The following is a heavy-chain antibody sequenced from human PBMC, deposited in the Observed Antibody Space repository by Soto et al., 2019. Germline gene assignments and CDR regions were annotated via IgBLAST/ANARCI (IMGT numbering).Heavy chain of an antibody. J-gene: IGHJ3*02. Sequence: GGSLRLSCTASGFTFGDYAMSWFRQAPGKGLEWVGFIRSKAYGGTTEYAASVKGRFTISRDDSKSIAYLQMNSLKTEDTAVYYCTRDKIYFDWPPDAFDIWGQGTMVTVSS. D-gene: IGHD3-9*01. CDR1: GFTFGDYA. CDR2: IRSKAYGGTT. V-gene: IGHV3-49*03. CDR3: TRDKIYFDWPPDAFDI.